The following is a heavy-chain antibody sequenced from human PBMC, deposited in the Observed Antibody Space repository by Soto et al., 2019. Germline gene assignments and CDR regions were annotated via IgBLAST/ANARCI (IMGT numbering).Heavy chain of an antibody. CDR3: ARDAAVGLFDY. V-gene: IGHV1-18*01. J-gene: IGHJ4*02. CDR1: GYTFTSYG. D-gene: IGHD1-26*01. Sequence: QVQLVQSGAEVKKPGASVKVSCKASGYTFTSYGISWVRQAPGQGLEWMGWINAYNGNTKYAQKLQGRATMTTDTATSTAYMELRSLRSADTAVYYCARDAAVGLFDYWGQGTLVTVSS. CDR2: INAYNGNT.